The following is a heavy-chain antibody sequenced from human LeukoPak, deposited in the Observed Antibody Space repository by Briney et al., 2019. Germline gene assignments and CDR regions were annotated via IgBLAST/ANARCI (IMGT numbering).Heavy chain of an antibody. J-gene: IGHJ6*02. CDR3: ARVYCSSASCYYYYGMDV. D-gene: IGHD2-2*01. CDR2: IYHSGST. Sequence: PSETLSLTCTVSGYSISSGYYWGWIRPPPGKGLEWIGNIYHSGSTYYNPSLKSRVTLSVDTSKNQFSLKLSSVTAADTAVYYCARVYCSSASCYYYYGMDVWGQGTTVTVSS. CDR1: GYSISSGYY. V-gene: IGHV4-38-2*02.